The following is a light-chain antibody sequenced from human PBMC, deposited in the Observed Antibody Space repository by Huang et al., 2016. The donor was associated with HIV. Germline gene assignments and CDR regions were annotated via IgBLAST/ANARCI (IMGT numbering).Light chain of an antibody. CDR2: STS. J-gene: IGKJ1*01. V-gene: IGKV3-15*01. CDR1: ESVGTN. Sequence: EILMTQSPATLSVSPGDGATLSCRASESVGTNLAWFQQKPGQAPRLLIYSTSTRATGFPARFSGSGSGTEFTLTISSLQSEDFAVYYCLQYNDWWTFGRGTKVEIK. CDR3: LQYNDWWT.